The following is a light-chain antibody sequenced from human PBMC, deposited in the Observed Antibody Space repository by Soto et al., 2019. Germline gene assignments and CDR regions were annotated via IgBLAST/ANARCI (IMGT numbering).Light chain of an antibody. V-gene: IGKV3-20*01. CDR3: QQYGSSSWT. J-gene: IGKJ1*01. CDR2: IAS. CDR1: QGVSSRY. Sequence: ELVLTQSPGTLSLSPGETATLSCRASQGVSSRYLAWYHQRPCQAPRLLIYIASNRANGVPDRFSGSGSGTDFTLTISRLEPEDSAVYYCQQYGSSSWTFGQGTKVEIK.